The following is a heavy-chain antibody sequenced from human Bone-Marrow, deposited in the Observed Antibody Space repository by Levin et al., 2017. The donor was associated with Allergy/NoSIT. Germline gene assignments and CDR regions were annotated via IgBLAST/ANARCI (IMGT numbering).Heavy chain of an antibody. CDR2: ISDDGSNQ. D-gene: IGHD1-26*01. Sequence: GESLKISCAASGFIFSRYAMYWVRQAPGKGLAWVAVISDDGSNQYYGDSVNGRFTVSRDNSQNKMYLQMTGLRVDDTAVYYCAKAPELATIGGAFEIWGQGTMVNVSS. CDR3: AKAPELATIGGAFEI. V-gene: IGHV3-33*03. CDR1: GFIFSRYA. J-gene: IGHJ3*02.